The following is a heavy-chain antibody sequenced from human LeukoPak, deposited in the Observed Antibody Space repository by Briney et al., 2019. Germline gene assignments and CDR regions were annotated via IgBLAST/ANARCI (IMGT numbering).Heavy chain of an antibody. J-gene: IGHJ6*02. CDR1: GFTFSSYG. V-gene: IGHV3-30*03. CDR2: ISYDGSNK. CDR3: ARDGEPRYWGSGYYYGMDV. Sequence: GGSLRLSCAASGFTFSSYGMHWVRQAPGKGLEWVAVISYDGSNKYYADSVKGRFTISRDNSKNTLSLQMNSLRADDTAVYYCARDGEPRYWGSGYYYGMDVWGQGATVTVSS. D-gene: IGHD7-27*01.